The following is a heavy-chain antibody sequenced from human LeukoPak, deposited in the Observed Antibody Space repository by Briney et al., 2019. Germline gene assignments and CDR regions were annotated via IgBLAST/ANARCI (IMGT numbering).Heavy chain of an antibody. Sequence: PGGSLRLSCAASGFTVSSNYMSWVRQAPGKGLEWVSVIYSGGSTYYAGSVKGRFTISRDNSKNTLYLQMNSLRAEDTAVYYCAKDRGLLSAPIWGQGTMVTVSS. V-gene: IGHV3-53*01. D-gene: IGHD5-12*01. CDR2: IYSGGST. CDR1: GFTVSSNY. J-gene: IGHJ3*02. CDR3: AKDRGLLSAPI.